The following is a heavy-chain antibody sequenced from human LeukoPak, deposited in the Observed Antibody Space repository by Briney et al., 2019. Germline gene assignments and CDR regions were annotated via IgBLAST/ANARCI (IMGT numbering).Heavy chain of an antibody. CDR3: AREGGFYRPLDY. D-gene: IGHD3-3*01. CDR2: VHLDGST. V-gene: IGHV4-4*02. Sequence: PSETLSLTCDVSGGSLTRTNWWTWLRQPPGKGLEWIGEVHLDGSTNYNPSLKSRLIMSVDLPENHISLKLTSVTAADTAVYYCAREGGFYRPLDYSGQGTLVTVSS. J-gene: IGHJ4*02. CDR1: GGSLTRTNW.